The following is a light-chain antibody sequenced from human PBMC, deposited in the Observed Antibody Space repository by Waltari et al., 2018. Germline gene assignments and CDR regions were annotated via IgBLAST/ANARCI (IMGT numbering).Light chain of an antibody. CDR1: QSVLYRSDNKNY. CDR2: WAS. CDR3: QQYYSSPVT. Sequence: DIVMTQSPDSLAVSLGESATINCKSSQSVLYRSDNKNYLGWDQQKPGLTPKLLIYWASTRESGVPDRFSGSGSGTDFTLTISSLQAEDVAVYYCQQYYSSPVTFGQGTRLEIK. J-gene: IGKJ5*01. V-gene: IGKV4-1*01.